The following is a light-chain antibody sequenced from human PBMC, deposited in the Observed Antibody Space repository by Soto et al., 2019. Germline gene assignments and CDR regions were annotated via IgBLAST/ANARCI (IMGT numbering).Light chain of an antibody. V-gene: IGKV1-9*01. CDR1: QDINRY. Sequence: IQLTQSPSFLSASVGDRVTITCRASQDINRYVAWYQQKSGQAPKLLIYRASNLRPGVPSRFSGSGSGTDFTLTISNLQPEDFATYHCPQFDSYPLTFGGGT. CDR3: PQFDSYPLT. J-gene: IGKJ4*01. CDR2: RAS.